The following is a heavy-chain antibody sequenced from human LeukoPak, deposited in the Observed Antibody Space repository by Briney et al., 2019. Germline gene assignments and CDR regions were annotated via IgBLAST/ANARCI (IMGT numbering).Heavy chain of an antibody. V-gene: IGHV4-30-2*01. CDR1: GGSISSGGYS. Sequence: PSETLSLTCAVSGGSISSGGYSWSWTRQPPGKGLEWIGYIYHSGSTYYNPSLKSRVTISVDRSKNQFSLKLSSVTAADTAVYYCARASGGSYPYYYYYGMDVWGQGTTVTVSS. CDR3: ARASGGSYPYYYYYGMDV. J-gene: IGHJ6*02. CDR2: IYHSGST. D-gene: IGHD2-15*01.